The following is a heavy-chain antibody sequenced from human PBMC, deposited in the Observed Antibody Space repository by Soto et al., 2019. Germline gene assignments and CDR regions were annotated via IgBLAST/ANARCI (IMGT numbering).Heavy chain of an antibody. CDR2: VYWDDDK. J-gene: IGHJ4*02. CDR3: ARNTTTSGYFDY. Sequence: QITLKESGPTLVKPTQTLTLTCSFSGFSPSTSGVGMGWIRQPPGKALEWLALVYWDDDKRYSPSLKSRLTIPNDTSKIQVVLTLTNMDPVDTATYYSARNTTTSGYFDYWGQGTLVTVSS. CDR1: GFSPSTSGVG. D-gene: IGHD4-17*01. V-gene: IGHV2-5*02.